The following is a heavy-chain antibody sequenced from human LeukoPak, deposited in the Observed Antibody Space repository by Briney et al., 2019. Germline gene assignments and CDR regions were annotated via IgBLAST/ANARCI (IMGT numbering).Heavy chain of an antibody. D-gene: IGHD2-2*01. CDR1: GFTFSNIE. CDR2: ISHSGSAM. V-gene: IGHV3-48*03. Sequence: PGGSLRLSCAASGFTFSNIEMNWVRQAPGKGLEWVSYISHSGSAMYYADSVKGRFSISRDNAKNSLYLQMNSLRAEDTAVYYCARLAGAYASDSWGQGTTVTVSS. CDR3: ARLAGAYASDS. J-gene: IGHJ6*02.